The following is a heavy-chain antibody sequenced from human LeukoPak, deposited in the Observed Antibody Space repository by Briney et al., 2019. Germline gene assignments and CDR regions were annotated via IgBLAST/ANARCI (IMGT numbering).Heavy chain of an antibody. J-gene: IGHJ6*02. CDR2: ISGSGGST. CDR3: AKDRHYDFWSGTDYYYGMDV. D-gene: IGHD3-3*01. V-gene: IGHV3-23*01. CDR1: GFTFSSYA. Sequence: PGGSLRLSCAASGFTFSSYAMSWVRQAPGKGLEWVSAISGSGGSTYYADSVKGRFTISRDNSKNTLYLQMNSLRAEDTAVYYCAKDRHYDFWSGTDYYYGMDVWGQGTTVTVSS.